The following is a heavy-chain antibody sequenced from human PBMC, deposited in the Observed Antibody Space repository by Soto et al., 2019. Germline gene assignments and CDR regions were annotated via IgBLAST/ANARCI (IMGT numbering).Heavy chain of an antibody. D-gene: IGHD1-26*01. V-gene: IGHV4-4*02. Sequence: QVQLQESGPGLVKPSGTLSLTCAVSGGSISSSNWWSWVRQPPGKGLEWIGEIYHSGSTNYNPSLKGRATISVDTSTNQFSLKLRSVTAADTAVYSCGSGSPRDYYCGMDVWGQGTTVPVSS. CDR3: GSGSPRDYYCGMDV. CDR2: IYHSGST. CDR1: GGSISSSNW. J-gene: IGHJ6*02.